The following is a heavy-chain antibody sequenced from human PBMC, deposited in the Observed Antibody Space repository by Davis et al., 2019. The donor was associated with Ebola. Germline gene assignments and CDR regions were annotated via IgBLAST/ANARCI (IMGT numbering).Heavy chain of an antibody. J-gene: IGHJ3*02. CDR3: ARDRDGYSPMFDAFDI. V-gene: IGHV3-30-3*01. CDR2: ISYNGHND. CDR1: GFTLSPYA. Sequence: GESLKISCAASGFTLSPYAMHWVRQAPGKGLEWVAVISYNGHNDYYAESVKGRFTISRDNSKNSLFLQIYSLRPDDTAIYYCARDRDGYSPMFDAFDIWGQGTMVTVSS. D-gene: IGHD5-24*01.